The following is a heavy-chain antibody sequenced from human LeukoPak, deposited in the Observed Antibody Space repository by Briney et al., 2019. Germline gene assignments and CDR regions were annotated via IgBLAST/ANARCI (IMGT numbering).Heavy chain of an antibody. CDR2: IGPHSSAT. D-gene: IGHD2/OR15-2a*01. J-gene: IGHJ4*02. CDR3: AREGNGLLSKDFDY. CDR1: GFTFIDYY. V-gene: IGHV1-2*02. Sequence: ASVKVSCKSSGFTFIDYYIHWVRQARGQGLEWMGYIGPHSSATSSPQEFQGRVTMTRDTSMSTAYMELTRLTSDDTAVYYCAREGNGLLSKDFDYWGQGTLVTVSS.